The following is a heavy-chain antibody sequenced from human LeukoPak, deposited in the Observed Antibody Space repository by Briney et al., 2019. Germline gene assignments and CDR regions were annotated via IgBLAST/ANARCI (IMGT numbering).Heavy chain of an antibody. CDR3: AKTSGSYTYNYYGMDV. Sequence: PGGSVRLSCEASGFTFSSYGMHWVRQAPGKGLEWVAVISYDGSNKYYADSVKGRFTISRDNSKNTLYLQTNSLRAEDTAVYYCAKTSGSYTYNYYGMDVWGQGTTVTVSS. D-gene: IGHD1-26*01. J-gene: IGHJ6*02. CDR1: GFTFSSYG. V-gene: IGHV3-30*18. CDR2: ISYDGSNK.